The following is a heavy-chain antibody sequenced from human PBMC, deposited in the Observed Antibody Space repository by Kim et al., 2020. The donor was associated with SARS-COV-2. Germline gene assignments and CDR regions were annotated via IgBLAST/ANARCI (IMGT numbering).Heavy chain of an antibody. J-gene: IGHJ5*02. CDR3: ARAPGQWLAGGDYWFDP. D-gene: IGHD6-19*01. Sequence: SETLSLTCTVSGGSISSGGYYWSWIRQHPGKGLEWIGYIYYSGSTYYNPSLKSRVNISVDTSKNQFSLKLSSVTAADTAVYYCARAPGQWLAGGDYWFDPWGQGTLVTVSS. CDR1: GGSISSGGYY. CDR2: IYYSGST. V-gene: IGHV4-31*03.